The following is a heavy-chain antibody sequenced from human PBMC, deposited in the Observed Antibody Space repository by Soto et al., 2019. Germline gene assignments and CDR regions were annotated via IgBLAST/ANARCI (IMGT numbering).Heavy chain of an antibody. V-gene: IGHV4-34*01. D-gene: IGHD6-13*01. Sequence: SETLSLTCAVYGGSFSGYYWSWIRQPPGKGLEWIGEINHSGSTNYNPSLKSRVTISVDTSKNQFSLKLSSVTAADTAVYYCARGYGGAAAGTGRNRKLYYMDVWGKGTTVTVSS. CDR3: ARGYGGAAAGTGRNRKLYYMDV. CDR2: INHSGST. CDR1: GGSFSGYY. J-gene: IGHJ6*03.